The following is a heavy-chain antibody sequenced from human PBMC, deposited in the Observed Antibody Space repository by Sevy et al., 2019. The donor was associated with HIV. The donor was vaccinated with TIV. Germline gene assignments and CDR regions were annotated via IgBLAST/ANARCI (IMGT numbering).Heavy chain of an antibody. D-gene: IGHD1-26*01. CDR3: VTFPSGHDNIFYDH. CDR1: GSLRLSRVG. Sequence: SGPTLVKPTQTLTLTCTFSGSLRLSRVGVGWIRQSPGKALEWLALVYWDDDKHYTPSMKNRLSISKDTSKNQVVLTVTNMDPVDTATYSCVTFPSGHDNIFYDHWGQGTLVTVSS. V-gene: IGHV2-5*02. J-gene: IGHJ4*02. CDR2: VYWDDDK.